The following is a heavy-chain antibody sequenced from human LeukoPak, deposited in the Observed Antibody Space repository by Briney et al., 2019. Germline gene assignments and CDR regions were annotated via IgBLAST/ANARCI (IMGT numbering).Heavy chain of an antibody. CDR3: AKPSSGYYSPPHY. J-gene: IGHJ4*02. D-gene: IGHD3-22*01. CDR2: ISYDGSNK. Sequence: GGSLRLSCAASGFTFSSYGMHWVRQAPGKGLEWVAVISYDGSNKYYADSVKGRFTISRDNSKNTLYLQMNSLRAEDTAVYYCAKPSSGYYSPPHYWGQGTLVTVSS. CDR1: GFTFSSYG. V-gene: IGHV3-30*18.